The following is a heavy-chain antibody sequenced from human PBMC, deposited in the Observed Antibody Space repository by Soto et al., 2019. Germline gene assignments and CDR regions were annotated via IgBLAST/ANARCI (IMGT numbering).Heavy chain of an antibody. Sequence: GGSLRLSCTASGFTFGDYAMSWFRQAPGKGLEWVGFIRSKAYGGTTEYAASVKGRFTISRDDSKSIAYLQMNSLKTEDTAVYYCTRDKGFGELSTYYYYYYMDVWGKGTTVTVSS. CDR3: TRDKGFGELSTYYYYYYMDV. CDR2: IRSKAYGGTT. J-gene: IGHJ6*03. D-gene: IGHD3-10*01. CDR1: GFTFGDYA. V-gene: IGHV3-49*03.